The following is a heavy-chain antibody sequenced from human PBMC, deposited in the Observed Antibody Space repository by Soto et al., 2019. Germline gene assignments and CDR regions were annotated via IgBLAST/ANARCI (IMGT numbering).Heavy chain of an antibody. V-gene: IGHV1-46*01. CDR3: ARAAEMATTFDAFDI. J-gene: IGHJ3*02. CDR1: GYTFTSYY. Sequence: ASVKVSCKASGYTFTSYYMHWVRQAPGQGLEWMGIINPSGGSTSYAQKFQGRVTMTRDTSTSTVYMELSSLRSEDTAVYYCARAAEMATTFDAFDIWGQGTMVTVSS. D-gene: IGHD5-12*01. CDR2: INPSGGST.